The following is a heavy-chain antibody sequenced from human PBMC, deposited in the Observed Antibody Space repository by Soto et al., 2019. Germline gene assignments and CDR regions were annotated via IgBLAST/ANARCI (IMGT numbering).Heavy chain of an antibody. CDR2: ISWNSGSI. CDR1: GFTFDDYA. Sequence: GGSLRLSCAASGFTFDDYAMNWVRQAPGKGLEWVSGISWNSGSIRYADSVKGRFTISRENAKNSLDLQMNSLRAEDTALYFFATAAYRSSGYFDFWGQGALVTVSS. D-gene: IGHD6-6*01. J-gene: IGHJ4*02. V-gene: IGHV3-9*01. CDR3: ATAAYRSSGYFDF.